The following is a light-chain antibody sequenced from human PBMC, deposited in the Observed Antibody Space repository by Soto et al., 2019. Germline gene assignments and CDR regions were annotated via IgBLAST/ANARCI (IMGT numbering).Light chain of an antibody. CDR1: SSDVGGYNY. CDR2: EVS. Sequence: QSALTQPASVSGSPGQSITISCTGTSSDVGGYNYDSWYQQYPGKAPKLMIYEVSNRPSGVSNRFSGSKSGNTASLTISGLQAEDEADFYCSSYTSSYTFVFGTGTNVTVL. CDR3: SSYTSSYTFV. J-gene: IGLJ1*01. V-gene: IGLV2-14*01.